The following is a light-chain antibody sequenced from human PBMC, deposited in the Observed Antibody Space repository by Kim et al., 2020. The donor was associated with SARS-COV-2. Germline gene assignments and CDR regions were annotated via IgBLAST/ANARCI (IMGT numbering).Light chain of an antibody. CDR1: RNDIGSYKY. CDR2: DVS. CDR3: TSYTTSTTLV. J-gene: IGLJ2*01. V-gene: IGLV2-14*03. Sequence: QSVLTQPASVSGSPGQSITISCSGTRNDIGSYKYVSWYQQHPGKVPQLVIYDVSSRPSGVSNRFSGSKSGYTASLSISGLQPEDEGDYYCTSYTTSTTLVFGGGTKVTVL.